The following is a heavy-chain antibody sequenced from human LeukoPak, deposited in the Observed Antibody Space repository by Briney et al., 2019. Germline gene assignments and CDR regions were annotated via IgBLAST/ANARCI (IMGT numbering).Heavy chain of an antibody. CDR1: GFTVSSNY. D-gene: IGHD5-18*01. CDR3: TSAVDTAVFDY. CDR2: IRSKAYGGTT. Sequence: GGSLRLSCATSGFTVSSNYMSWFRQAPGKGLEWVGFIRSKAYGGTTEYAASVKGRFTISRDDSKSIAYLQMNSLRTEDTAVYYCTSAVDTAVFDYWGQGTLVTVSS. V-gene: IGHV3-49*03. J-gene: IGHJ4*02.